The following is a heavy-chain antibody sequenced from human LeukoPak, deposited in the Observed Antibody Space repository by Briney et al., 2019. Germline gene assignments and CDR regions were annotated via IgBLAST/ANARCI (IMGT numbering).Heavy chain of an antibody. Sequence: SETLSLTCTVSGDSISNYYWNWIRQPPGKGLEWIGYIYFSGSTNYNPSLKSRVSMSVDTSKNQLSLKLNSVTAADTAVYYCARLKTNWFDPWGQGTLVSVSS. V-gene: IGHV4-59*01. CDR3: ARLKTNWFDP. CDR1: GDSISNYY. CDR2: IYFSGST. J-gene: IGHJ5*02.